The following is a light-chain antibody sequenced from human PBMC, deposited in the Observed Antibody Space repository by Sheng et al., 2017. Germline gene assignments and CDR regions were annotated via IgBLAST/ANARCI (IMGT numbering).Light chain of an antibody. J-gene: IGKJ4*01. CDR3: QQSNNWPLT. Sequence: EIVMTQSPATLSVSPGERATLSCRASQDARSNLAWYQQKPGQAPRLLFYGASTRAAGVPARFSGSGSGTEFTLTISSLQSEDFAVYYCQQSNNWPLTFGGGTKVEIK. CDR2: GAS. V-gene: IGKV3-15*01. CDR1: QDARSN.